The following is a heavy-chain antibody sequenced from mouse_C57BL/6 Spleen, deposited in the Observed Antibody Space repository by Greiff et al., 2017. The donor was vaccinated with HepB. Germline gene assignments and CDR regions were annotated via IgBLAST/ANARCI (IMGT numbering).Heavy chain of an antibody. CDR3: ARSPLYGNPFAY. CDR2: ISSGSSTI. V-gene: IGHV5-17*01. Sequence: EVQLVESGGGLVKPGGSLKLSCAASGFTFSDYGMHWVRQAPEKGLEWVAYISSGSSTIYYADTVKGRFTISRDNAKNTLFLQMTSLRSEDTAMYYCARSPLYGNPFAYWGQGTLVTVSA. J-gene: IGHJ3*01. CDR1: GFTFSDYG. D-gene: IGHD2-1*01.